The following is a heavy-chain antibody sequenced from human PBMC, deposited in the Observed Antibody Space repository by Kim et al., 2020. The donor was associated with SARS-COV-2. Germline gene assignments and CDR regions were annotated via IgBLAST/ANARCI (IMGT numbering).Heavy chain of an antibody. Sequence: RFTISRDNSKNTRYLQMNSLRAEDTAVYYCAKDRSKLAASCTSGSPSYDYWGQGTLVTVSS. J-gene: IGHJ4*02. CDR3: AKDRSKLAASCTSGSPSYDY. D-gene: IGHD3-10*01. V-gene: IGHV3-30*02.